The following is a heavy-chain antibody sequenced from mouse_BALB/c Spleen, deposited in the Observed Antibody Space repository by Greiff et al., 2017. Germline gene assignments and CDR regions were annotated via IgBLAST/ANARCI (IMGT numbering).Heavy chain of an antibody. CDR1: GYTFTSYY. CDR2: INPSNGGT. D-gene: IGHD6-1*01. V-gene: IGHV1S81*02. J-gene: IGHJ4*01. Sequence: VKLQQSGAELVKPGASVKLSCKASGYTFTSYYMYWVKQRPGQGLEWIGEINPSNGGTNFNEKFKSKATLTVDKSSSTAYMQLSSLTSEDSAVYYCTRSTYYAMDYWGQGTSVTVSS. CDR3: TRSTYYAMDY.